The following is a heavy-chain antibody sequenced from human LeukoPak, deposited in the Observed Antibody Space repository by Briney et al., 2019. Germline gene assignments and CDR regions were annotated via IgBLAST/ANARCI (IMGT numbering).Heavy chain of an antibody. CDR1: RFTFNSYA. V-gene: IGHV3-23*01. D-gene: IGHD5-12*01. CDR2: IGGSNGIT. Sequence: GGPLRLSCAASRFTFNSYAMSWVRQAPGKGLEWVSIIGGSNGITFYVSSVKGRFTISRDNSKDTLYLQMNSLRAEDTAVYYCARNENSGWGYFDYWGQGTLVTVSS. J-gene: IGHJ4*02. CDR3: ARNENSGWGYFDY.